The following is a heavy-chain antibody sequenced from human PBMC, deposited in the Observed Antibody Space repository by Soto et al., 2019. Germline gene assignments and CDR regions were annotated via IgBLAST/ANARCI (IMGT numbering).Heavy chain of an antibody. CDR1: GGSISSSSYY. CDR3: VRHPASTVTTSPVFDY. D-gene: IGHD4-17*01. J-gene: IGHJ4*02. CDR2: IYYSGST. Sequence: QLQLQESGPGLVKPSETLSLTCTVSGGSISSSSYYWGWIRQPPGKGLEWIGSIYYSGSTYYNPSLKSRVTISVYTSQNQFSLKLSSVPAADTAVFYGVRHPASTVTTSPVFDYWGQGTLATVSS. V-gene: IGHV4-39*01.